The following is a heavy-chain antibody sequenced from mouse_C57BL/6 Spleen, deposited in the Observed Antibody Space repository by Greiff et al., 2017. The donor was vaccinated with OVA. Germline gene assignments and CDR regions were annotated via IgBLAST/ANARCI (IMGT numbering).Heavy chain of an antibody. V-gene: IGHV1-52*01. CDR3: ARESNPWFAY. J-gene: IGHJ3*01. CDR1: GYTFTSYW. CDR2: IDPSDSET. D-gene: IGHD2-5*01. Sequence: QVQLKQPGAELVRPGSSVKLSCKASGYTFTSYWMHWVKQRPIQGLEWIGNIDPSDSETHYNQKFKDKATLTVDKSSSTAYMQLSSLTSEDSAVYYCARESNPWFAYWGQGTLVTVSA.